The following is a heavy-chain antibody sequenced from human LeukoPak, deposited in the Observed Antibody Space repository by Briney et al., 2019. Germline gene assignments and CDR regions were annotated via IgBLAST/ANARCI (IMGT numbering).Heavy chain of an antibody. CDR2: IKQDGSEK. CDR3: AREPLQQQLALDY. D-gene: IGHD6-13*01. V-gene: IGHV3-7*01. J-gene: IGHJ4*02. CDR1: GFTFRSYA. Sequence: GGSLRLSCAASGFTFRSYAVSWVRQAPGKGLEWVANIKQDGSEKYYVDSVKGRFTISRDNAKNSLYLQMNSLRAEDTAVYYCAREPLQQQLALDYWGQGTLVTVSS.